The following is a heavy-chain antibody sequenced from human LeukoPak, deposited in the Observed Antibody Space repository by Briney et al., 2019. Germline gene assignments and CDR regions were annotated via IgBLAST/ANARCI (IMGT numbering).Heavy chain of an antibody. V-gene: IGHV3-30-3*01. Sequence: GRSLRLSCAASGFTFSSYAMHWVRQAPGKGLEWVAVISYDGSNKYYADSVKGRFTISRDNSKNTLYLQMNSLRAEDTAVYYCARDRKGRAGTFDYWGQGTLVTVSS. CDR3: ARDRKGRAGTFDY. D-gene: IGHD1-7*01. CDR1: GFTFSSYA. CDR2: ISYDGSNK. J-gene: IGHJ4*02.